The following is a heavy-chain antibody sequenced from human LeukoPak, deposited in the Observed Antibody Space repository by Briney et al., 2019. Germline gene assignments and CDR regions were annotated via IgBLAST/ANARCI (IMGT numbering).Heavy chain of an antibody. Sequence: GGSLRLSCAASGFTFSSSAMSWVRQASGKGLEWVSGISGSGGSTYYADSVKGRFTTSRDNSKNTLYLQMNSLRAEDTAAYYCAKAGSIRFDYWGQGTLVTVSS. V-gene: IGHV3-23*01. CDR3: AKAGSIRFDY. CDR1: GFTFSSSA. D-gene: IGHD1-26*01. CDR2: ISGSGGST. J-gene: IGHJ4*02.